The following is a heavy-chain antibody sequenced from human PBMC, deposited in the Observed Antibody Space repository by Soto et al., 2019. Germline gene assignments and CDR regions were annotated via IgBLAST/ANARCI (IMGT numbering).Heavy chain of an antibody. V-gene: IGHV1-2*02. CDR1: GYTFTGYY. D-gene: IGHD2-2*02. J-gene: IGHJ6*02. Sequence: ASVNVSCKASGYTFTGYYMHWVRQAPGQGLEWMGWINPNSGGTNYAQKFQGRVTMTRDTSISTAYMELSRLRSDGTAVYYCARDQGVPADIPHYYYYGMDVWGQGPKVTVSS. CDR3: ARDQGVPADIPHYYYYGMDV. CDR2: INPNSGGT.